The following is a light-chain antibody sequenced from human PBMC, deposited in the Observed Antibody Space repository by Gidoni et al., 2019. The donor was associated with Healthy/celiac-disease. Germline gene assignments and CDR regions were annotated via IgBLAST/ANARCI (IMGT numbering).Light chain of an antibody. CDR3: QAWDSSTVV. CDR2: QDS. V-gene: IGLV3-1*01. CDR1: KLGDKY. Sequence: PGPPASITCSVDKLGDKYACWYQQKSGQSPVLVIYQDSKRPSGIPVRFSGSNSGNTATLTISGTQAMDEADYYCQAWDSSTVVFGGGTKLTVL. J-gene: IGLJ2*01.